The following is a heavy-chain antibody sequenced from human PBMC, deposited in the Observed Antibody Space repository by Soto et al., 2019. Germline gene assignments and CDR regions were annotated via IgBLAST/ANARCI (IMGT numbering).Heavy chain of an antibody. CDR3: VRHRDSGYSYGGIYDFDY. Sequence: QLQLQESGPGLVKPSGTLSLACSVSGGSISSSSYYWGWIRQPPGKGLEYIGTIYYSGITNYSPSLKSRVTLSVDTSRNQFSLKLSSVTASDTAVYYCVRHRDSGYSYGGIYDFDYWGQGTLVTVSS. D-gene: IGHD5-18*01. V-gene: IGHV4-39*01. CDR1: GGSISSSSYY. CDR2: IYYSGIT. J-gene: IGHJ4*02.